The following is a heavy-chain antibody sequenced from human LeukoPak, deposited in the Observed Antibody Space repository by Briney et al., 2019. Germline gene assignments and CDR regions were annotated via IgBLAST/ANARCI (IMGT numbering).Heavy chain of an antibody. D-gene: IGHD5-24*01. Sequence: GASVKVSCKVSGYTLTELSMHWVRQAPGKGLEWMGWISAYNGNTNYAQKLQGRVTMTTDTSTSTAYMELRSLRSEDTAVYYCARGPDGYFDYWGQGTLVTVSS. CDR3: ARGPDGYFDY. CDR1: GYTLTELS. J-gene: IGHJ4*02. CDR2: ISAYNGNT. V-gene: IGHV1-18*01.